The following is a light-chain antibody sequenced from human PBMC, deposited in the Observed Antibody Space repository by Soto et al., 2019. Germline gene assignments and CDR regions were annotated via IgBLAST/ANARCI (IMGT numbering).Light chain of an antibody. CDR1: SSDVGFYNY. CDR3: SSYAGTNNFV. Sequence: QSALTQPPSASGSPGQSVTISCTGTSSDVGFYNYVSWYQQHPGKAPKLIISEVSQRPSGVPDRFSGSKSGNTASLTVSWLQAEDEADYYCSSYAGTNNFVFGTGTKLTVL. CDR2: EVS. V-gene: IGLV2-8*01. J-gene: IGLJ1*01.